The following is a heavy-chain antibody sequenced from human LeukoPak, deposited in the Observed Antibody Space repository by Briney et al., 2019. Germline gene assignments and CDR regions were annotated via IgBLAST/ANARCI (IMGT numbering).Heavy chain of an antibody. J-gene: IGHJ4*02. CDR3: AGRIAAAGSIDY. Sequence: NPSETLSLTCAVYGGSFSGYYWSWIRQPPGKGLEWIGEINHSGSTNYNPSLKSRVTISVDTSKNQFSLKLSSVTAADTAVYYCAGRIAAAGSIDYWGQGTLVTVSS. V-gene: IGHV4-34*01. CDR2: INHSGST. CDR1: GGSFSGYY. D-gene: IGHD6-13*01.